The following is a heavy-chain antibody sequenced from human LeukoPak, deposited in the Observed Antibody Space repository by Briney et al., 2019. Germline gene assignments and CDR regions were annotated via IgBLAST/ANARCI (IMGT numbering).Heavy chain of an antibody. D-gene: IGHD2-8*01. CDR1: GFTFSSYW. CDR3: ARADVVLMVYANAFDL. J-gene: IGHJ3*01. CDR2: IKQDGSEK. V-gene: IGHV3-7*01. Sequence: PGGSLRLSCAAAGFTFSSYWMSWVRQAPGKGLEWLASIKQDGSEKYYVDSVKGRFTISRENAKNSLYLQMNSLRAEDTAVYYCARADVVLMVYANAFDLWGQGTMVTVSS.